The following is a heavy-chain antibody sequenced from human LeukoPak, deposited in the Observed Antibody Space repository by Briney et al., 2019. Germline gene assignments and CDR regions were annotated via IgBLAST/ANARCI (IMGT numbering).Heavy chain of an antibody. CDR1: GFTFSSYW. CDR3: ARDGDAYGSGSYHGPYYFDY. D-gene: IGHD3-10*01. J-gene: IGHJ4*02. CDR2: IKQDGSEK. Sequence: GGSLRLSCAASGFTFSSYWMSWVRQAPGKGLEGVANIKQDGSEKYYVDSVKGRFTISRDNAKNSLYLQMNSLRAEDTAVYYCARDGDAYGSGSYHGPYYFDYWGQGTLVTVSS. V-gene: IGHV3-7*01.